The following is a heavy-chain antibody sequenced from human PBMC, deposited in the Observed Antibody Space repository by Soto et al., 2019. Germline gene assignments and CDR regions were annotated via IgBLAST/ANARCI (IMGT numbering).Heavy chain of an antibody. CDR3: ARDFAVAGPDY. CDR1: GFIFTSYG. Sequence: QVQLVESGGGVVQPGRSLRLSCAASGFIFTSYGMHWVRQAPGKGLEWVALIWYDGSTKYYADSVKGQFTISSDNIKNMVFLQMNSLRAEDTAVYYCARDFAVAGPDYWGQGTLVTVSS. D-gene: IGHD6-19*01. V-gene: IGHV3-33*01. CDR2: IWYDGSTK. J-gene: IGHJ4*02.